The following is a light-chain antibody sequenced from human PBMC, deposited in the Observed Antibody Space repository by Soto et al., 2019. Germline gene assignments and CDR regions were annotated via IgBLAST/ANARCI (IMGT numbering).Light chain of an antibody. J-gene: IGKJ4*01. CDR1: QNINNY. V-gene: IGKV1-39*01. Sequence: DIPMSQSPSSLSASVGDTVSFTCRASQNINNYLNWYQMKPGKPPKLLLYAASRLQRGVPSRFRGSVSGTDFTLTITGLQLEDFATYYCQQSYSSFLSFGGGTKVE. CDR2: AAS. CDR3: QQSYSSFLS.